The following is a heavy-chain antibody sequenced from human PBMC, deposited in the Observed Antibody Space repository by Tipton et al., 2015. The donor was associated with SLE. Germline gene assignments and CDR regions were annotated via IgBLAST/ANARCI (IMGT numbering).Heavy chain of an antibody. V-gene: IGHV3-48*03. J-gene: IGHJ4*02. CDR3: ARGRLTGGIRDYLDS. CDR1: EFTFVTYD. CDR2: ISGTGNTI. D-gene: IGHD6-13*01. Sequence: SLRLSCAASEFTFVTYDMHWVRQAPGKGLEWISYISGTGNTIYYTDSVKGRFTTSRDNAKNSLFLQVNSLRAEDSALYYCARGRLTGGIRDYLDSWGQGTQVTVSS.